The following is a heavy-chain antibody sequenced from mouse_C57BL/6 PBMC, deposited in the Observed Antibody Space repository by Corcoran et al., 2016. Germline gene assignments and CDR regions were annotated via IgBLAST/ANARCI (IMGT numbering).Heavy chain of an antibody. D-gene: IGHD1-1*01. CDR1: GYTFTDYY. Sequence: EVQLQQSGPELVKPGASVKISCKASGYTFTDYYMNWVKQSHGKSLEWIGDINPNNGGTSYNQKFKGKATLTVDKSSSTAYMELRSLTSEDSAVYYCARGAVVVYYFDYWGQGTTLTVSS. CDR3: ARGAVVVYYFDY. J-gene: IGHJ2*01. V-gene: IGHV1-26*01. CDR2: INPNNGGT.